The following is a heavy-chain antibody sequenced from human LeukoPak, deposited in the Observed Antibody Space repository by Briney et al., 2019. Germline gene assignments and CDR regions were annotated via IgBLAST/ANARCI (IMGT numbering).Heavy chain of an antibody. V-gene: IGHV3-49*04. CDR2: IRSRAFGGTT. CDR3: TRSDFWRGYSTGYFDY. CDR1: GFTFGDYA. D-gene: IGHD3-3*01. Sequence: PGGSLRLSCTASGFTFGDYAMSWVRQAPGNGLEWISYIRSRAFGGTTDYAASVKGRFTISRDDSKSIAYLQMNSLKTEDTAVYYCTRSDFWRGYSTGYFDYWGLGTRVTVSS. J-gene: IGHJ4*02.